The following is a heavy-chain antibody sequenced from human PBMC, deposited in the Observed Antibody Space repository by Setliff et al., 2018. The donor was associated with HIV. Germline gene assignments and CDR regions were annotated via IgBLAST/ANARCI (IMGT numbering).Heavy chain of an antibody. J-gene: IGHJ4*02. CDR1: GYTFTTYS. V-gene: IGHV1-3*04. CDR2: LRTGNGDT. D-gene: IGHD1-1*01. CDR3: ARRASTAEVFDY. Sequence: VASVKVSCKVSGYTFTTYSIHWVRQAPGQRPEWMGWLRTGNGDTSYSESLQGRVTFTSDTSANTAYMELRSLRSDDTAVYFCARRASTAEVFDYWGQGTLVTVSS.